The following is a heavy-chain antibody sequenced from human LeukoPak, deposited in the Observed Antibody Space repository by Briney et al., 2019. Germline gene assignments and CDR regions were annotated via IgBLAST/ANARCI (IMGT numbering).Heavy chain of an antibody. D-gene: IGHD5-12*01. J-gene: IGHJ4*02. CDR3: AIQSRLVAVDC. CDR2: ISGGGETT. CDR1: RFTFSHYA. V-gene: IGHV3-23*01. Sequence: GGSLRLSCAASRFTFSHYAMSWVRQAPAKGLEWVSVISGGGETTIYADAVKGRFTISRGNSQNTLSLQMNSLRVEDTAVYYCAIQSRLVAVDCWGQGTLVTVSS.